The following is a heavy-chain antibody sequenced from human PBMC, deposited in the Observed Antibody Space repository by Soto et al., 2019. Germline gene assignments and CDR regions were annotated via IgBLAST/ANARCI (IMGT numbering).Heavy chain of an antibody. J-gene: IGHJ4*02. CDR1: GINYNTYA. CDR3: ARASSGDVT. CDR2: INAGNGDT. V-gene: IGHV1-3*01. Sequence: QVQLVQSGAEMKKPGASVKLSCKTSGINYNTYAIHWVRQAPGQGLEWMGWINAGNGDTRYSQNFQGRVTLTRDTSSRTVYMDLDSLKSEDTGVYYCARASSGDVTWGQGNLGTVSS. D-gene: IGHD6-19*01.